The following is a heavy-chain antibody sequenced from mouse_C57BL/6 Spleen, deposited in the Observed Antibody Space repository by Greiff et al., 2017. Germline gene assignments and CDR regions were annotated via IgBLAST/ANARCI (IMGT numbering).Heavy chain of an antibody. CDR1: GYTFTSYW. V-gene: IGHV1-61*01. D-gene: IGHD1-1*01. Sequence: VQLQQPGAELVRPGSSVKLSCKASGYTFTSYWMDWVKQRPGQGLEWIGNIYPSDSETHYNQKFKDKATLTVDKSSSTAYMQLSSLTSEDSAVYYCARENYYGSVCYFDVWGTGTTVTVSS. CDR3: ARENYYGSVCYFDV. J-gene: IGHJ1*03. CDR2: IYPSDSET.